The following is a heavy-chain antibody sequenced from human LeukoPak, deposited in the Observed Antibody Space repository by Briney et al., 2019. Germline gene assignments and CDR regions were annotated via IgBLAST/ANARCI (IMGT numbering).Heavy chain of an antibody. CDR2: IYYSGST. CDR3: ARVRQYYYDSSSYYMDV. D-gene: IGHD3-22*01. V-gene: IGHV4-59*01. CDR1: GGSISSYY. Sequence: SETLSLTCTVSGGSISSYYWSWIRQPPGKGLEWIGYIYYSGSTNYNPSLKSRVTISVDTSKNQFSLKLSSVTAADTAVYYCARVRQYYYDSSSYYMDVWGKGTTVTISS. J-gene: IGHJ6*03.